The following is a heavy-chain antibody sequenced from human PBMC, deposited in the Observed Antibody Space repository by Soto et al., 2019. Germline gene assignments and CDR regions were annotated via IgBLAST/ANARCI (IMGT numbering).Heavy chain of an antibody. J-gene: IGHJ5*02. CDR1: GDSVPSNTAS. CDR2: KYFRSKWYN. Sequence: SQTLSLTCAISGDSVPSNTASWNWIRQSPSRGLEWLGRKYFRSKWYNDYAVSVKSRIIINPDTSNNQFSLQLNSVTPEDTAAYFCAKGDNLGPKTGYAFDPWGQGIMVTVSS. CDR3: AKGDNLGPKTGYAFDP. D-gene: IGHD5-12*01. V-gene: IGHV6-1*01.